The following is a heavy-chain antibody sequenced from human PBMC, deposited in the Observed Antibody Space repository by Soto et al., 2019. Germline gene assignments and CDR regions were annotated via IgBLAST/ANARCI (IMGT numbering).Heavy chain of an antibody. CDR2: INAGNGNT. Sequence: ASVKVSCKASGYTFTDYFMNWMRQAPGQRLEWMGWINAGNGNTKYSQKLQGRVTITRDTSASTAYMQLSSLRSEDTAVYYCAILQGAMASLFDYWGQGTLVTVSS. CDR1: GYTFTDYF. D-gene: IGHD2-2*01. V-gene: IGHV1-3*01. J-gene: IGHJ4*02. CDR3: AILQGAMASLFDY.